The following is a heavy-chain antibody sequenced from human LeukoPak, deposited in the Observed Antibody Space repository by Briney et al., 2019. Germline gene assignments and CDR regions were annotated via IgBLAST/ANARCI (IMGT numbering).Heavy chain of an antibody. V-gene: IGHV4-61*02. CDR3: ARLYSSGWYAFDY. CDR1: GGSISSDSYY. J-gene: IGHJ4*02. D-gene: IGHD6-19*01. CDR2: IYTSGST. Sequence: SETLSLTCTVSGGSISSDSYYWSWVRQPAGKGLEWIGRIYTSGSTNYNPSLKSRVTISLDTSKNQFSLKLSSVTAADTAVYYCARLYSSGWYAFDYWGQGTLVTVSS.